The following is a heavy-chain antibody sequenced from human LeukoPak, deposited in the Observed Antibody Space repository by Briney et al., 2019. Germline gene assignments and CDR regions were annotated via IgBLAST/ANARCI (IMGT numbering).Heavy chain of an antibody. D-gene: IGHD3-3*01. Sequence: GGSLRLSCATSGFTFSSYAMSWVRQAPGKGLEWVSAITGSGGNTYYADSVKGRFTISRDNSKNTLYLQMSSLRVEETALYYCAKSVLGRVVVDFDYWGQGNLVTVSS. V-gene: IGHV3-23*01. J-gene: IGHJ4*02. CDR2: ITGSGGNT. CDR1: GFTFSSYA. CDR3: AKSVLGRVVVDFDY.